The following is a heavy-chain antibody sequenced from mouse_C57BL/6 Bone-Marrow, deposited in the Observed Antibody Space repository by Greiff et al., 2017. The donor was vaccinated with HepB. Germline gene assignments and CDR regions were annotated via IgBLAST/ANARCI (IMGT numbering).Heavy chain of an antibody. J-gene: IGHJ2*01. V-gene: IGHV1-19*01. CDR3: ARTTIYYFDY. Sequence: EVKLMESGPVLVKPGASVKMSCKASGYTFTDYYMNWVKQSHGKSLEWIGVINPYNGGTSYNQKFKGKATLTVDKSSSTAYMELNSLTSEDSAVYYCARTTIYYFDYWGQGTTLTVSS. D-gene: IGHD2-12*01. CDR2: INPYNGGT. CDR1: GYTFTDYY.